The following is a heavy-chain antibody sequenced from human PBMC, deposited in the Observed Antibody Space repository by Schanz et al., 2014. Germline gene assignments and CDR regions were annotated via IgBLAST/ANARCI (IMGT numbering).Heavy chain of an antibody. CDR2: IFHSGTT. J-gene: IGHJ3*01. CDR1: GGSISSGVW. D-gene: IGHD2-21*01. Sequence: QVQLQESGPGLVKPSGTLSLTCVVSGGSISSGVWWTWARQSPGKGLEWIGEIFHSGTTNYNPSLESRFTFSVDKSKTQFSLILSPMTAADTAVYYCTRSTLWSYDVWGRGTMVIVSS. CDR3: TRSTLWSYDV. V-gene: IGHV4-4*02.